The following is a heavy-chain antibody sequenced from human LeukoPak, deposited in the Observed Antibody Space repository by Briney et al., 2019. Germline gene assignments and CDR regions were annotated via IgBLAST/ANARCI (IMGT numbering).Heavy chain of an antibody. Sequence: SVKVSCKASGYTFTSYGINWVRQAPGQGLEWMGGIIPIFGTANYAQKFQGRVTITADESTSTAYMELSSLRSEDTAVYYCAREDSSGWYYFDYWGQGTLVTVSS. V-gene: IGHV1-69*13. J-gene: IGHJ4*02. CDR2: IIPIFGTA. CDR3: AREDSSGWYYFDY. D-gene: IGHD6-19*01. CDR1: GYTFTSYG.